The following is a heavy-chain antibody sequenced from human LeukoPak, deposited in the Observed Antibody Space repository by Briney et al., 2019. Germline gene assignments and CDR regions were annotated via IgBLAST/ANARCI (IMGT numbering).Heavy chain of an antibody. CDR3: VKESELLCGGWFDP. CDR2: ISGSGVTT. V-gene: IGHV3-23*01. J-gene: IGHJ5*02. D-gene: IGHD2-2*01. Sequence: GGSLRLSCAASGFAFNNYVMTWVRQAPGKGLEWVSSISGSGVTTYYTDSVKGRFTISRDNSRSTLYLQMNGLRAGDTAVYYCVKESELLCGGWFDPWGQGTLVTVSS. CDR1: GFAFNNYV.